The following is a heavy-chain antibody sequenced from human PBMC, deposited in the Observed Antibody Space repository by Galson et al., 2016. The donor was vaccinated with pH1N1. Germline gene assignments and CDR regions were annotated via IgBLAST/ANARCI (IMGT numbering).Heavy chain of an antibody. Sequence: SETLSLTCSVSGGSISRHYCSWIRQPPGEGLEWIAFISYSGSTNYNPSLKSRVTISVDTSKNQFSLKLTSLSASDTAVYYCARPVAPHYGGFYKPDAFDIWGQGTMVTVSS. CDR3: ARPVAPHYGGFYKPDAFDI. CDR1: GGSISRHY. CDR2: ISYSGST. D-gene: IGHD2-21*01. J-gene: IGHJ3*02. V-gene: IGHV4-59*08.